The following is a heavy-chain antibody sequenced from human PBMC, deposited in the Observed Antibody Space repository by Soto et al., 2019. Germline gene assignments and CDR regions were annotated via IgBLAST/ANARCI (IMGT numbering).Heavy chain of an antibody. Sequence: QVQLVQSGAEVKKPGASVKVSCKASGYSFITSYHMHWVRQAPVQGLEWMGISNPTGSMTRYSQKFQGRLTMTRDTSTATDYMELSNLTSEDTAVYFCARDTGYDNDAFDIWGQGTRVTVSS. CDR3: ARDTGYDNDAFDI. J-gene: IGHJ3*02. V-gene: IGHV1-46*01. CDR1: GYSFITSYH. D-gene: IGHD5-12*01. CDR2: SNPTGSMT.